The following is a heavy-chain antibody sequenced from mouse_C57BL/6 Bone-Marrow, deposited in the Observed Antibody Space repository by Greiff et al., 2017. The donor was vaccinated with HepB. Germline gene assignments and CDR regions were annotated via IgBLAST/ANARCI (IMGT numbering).Heavy chain of an antibody. D-gene: IGHD4-1*01. CDR3: VREEAPQDGSNWAWFAY. V-gene: IGHV10-3*01. J-gene: IGHJ3*01. CDR1: GFTFNTYA. CDR2: IRSKSSNYAT. Sequence: EVKLVESGGGLVQPKGSLKLSCAASGFTFNTYAMPWVRQAPGKGLEWVARIRSKSSNYATYYADSVKARFTISRDDSQSMLYLQMNNLKTEDTAMYYCVREEAPQDGSNWAWFAYWGQGTLVTVSA.